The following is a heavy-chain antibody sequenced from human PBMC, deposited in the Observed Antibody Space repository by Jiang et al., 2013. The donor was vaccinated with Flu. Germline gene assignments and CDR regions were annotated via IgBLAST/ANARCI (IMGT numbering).Heavy chain of an antibody. CDR3: ARGVAAAGNGVDY. Sequence: PGLVKPSQTLSLTCTVSGGSISSSGHYWSWIRQHPGKGLEWIGYIYYTGSTYYNPSLKSRVTISVDTSKNQLALKLSSVTAADTAVYYCARGVAAAGNGVDYWGQ. V-gene: IGHV4-31*03. J-gene: IGHJ4*02. CDR1: GGSISSSGHY. D-gene: IGHD6-13*01. CDR2: IYYTGST.